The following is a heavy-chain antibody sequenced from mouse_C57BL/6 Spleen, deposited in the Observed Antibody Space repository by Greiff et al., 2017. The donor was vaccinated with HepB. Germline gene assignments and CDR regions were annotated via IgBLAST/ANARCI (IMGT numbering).Heavy chain of an antibody. D-gene: IGHD2-4*01. CDR2: INYDGSST. V-gene: IGHV5-16*01. Sequence: EVMLVESEGGLVQPGSSMKLSCTASGFTFSDYYMAWVRQVPEKGLEWVANINYDGSSTYYLDSLKSRFIISRDNAKNILYLQMSSLKSEDTATYYCARDRGFHYDDDGFAYWGQGTLVTVSA. CDR3: ARDRGFHYDDDGFAY. J-gene: IGHJ3*01. CDR1: GFTFSDYY.